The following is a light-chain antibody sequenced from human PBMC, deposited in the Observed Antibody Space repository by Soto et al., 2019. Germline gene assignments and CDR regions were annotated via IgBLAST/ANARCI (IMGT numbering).Light chain of an antibody. CDR3: ATWDDSLNGLI. CDR2: SNN. J-gene: IGLJ2*01. Sequence: QSVLTQPPSASGTPGQRVTISCSGGSSNIKTNDVSWYQQVPGATPKLLIYSNNHRPSGAPDRFSGSKSGTSASLAISALQSEDEATYHCATWDDSLNGLIFGGGTKLTVL. V-gene: IGLV1-44*01. CDR1: SSNIKTND.